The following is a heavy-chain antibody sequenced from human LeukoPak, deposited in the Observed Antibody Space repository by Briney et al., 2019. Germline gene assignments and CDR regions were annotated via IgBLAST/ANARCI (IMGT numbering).Heavy chain of an antibody. D-gene: IGHD6-13*01. Sequence: GGSLRLSCAASGFTFDDYAMHWVRQAPGKGLEWVSGISWNSGSIGYADSVKGRLTTSRDNAKNSLYLQMNSLRAEDTALYYCALAAGRYYYGMDAWGQGTTVTVSS. J-gene: IGHJ6*02. V-gene: IGHV3-9*01. CDR3: ALAAGRYYYGMDA. CDR1: GFTFDDYA. CDR2: ISWNSGSI.